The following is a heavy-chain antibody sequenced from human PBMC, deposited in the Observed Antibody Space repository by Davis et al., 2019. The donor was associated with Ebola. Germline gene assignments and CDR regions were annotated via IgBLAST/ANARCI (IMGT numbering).Heavy chain of an antibody. CDR3: VRDTSHQLPHWLYYFYGMDV. Sequence: GESLKISCAASGFTFSNHYMHWVRQAPGRGLEWVARIKTDGSTTRYADSVQGRFTISRDNTKNTLYLQMNNVRGDDTAVYYCVRDTSHQLPHWLYYFYGMDVWGRGTTVTVSS. J-gene: IGHJ6*02. CDR2: IKTDGSTT. V-gene: IGHV3-74*01. D-gene: IGHD2-2*01. CDR1: GFTFSNHY.